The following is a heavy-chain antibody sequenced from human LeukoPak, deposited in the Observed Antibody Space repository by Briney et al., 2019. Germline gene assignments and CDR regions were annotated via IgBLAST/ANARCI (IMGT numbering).Heavy chain of an antibody. CDR2: IYYRGST. CDR1: GGPISSYY. J-gene: IGHJ3*02. D-gene: IGHD3-22*01. V-gene: IGHV4-59*07. CDR3: ASLYYFDSSGYYYGKADI. Sequence: SDPLSLPCTVSGGPISSYYWSWLGQPPRKGLAWIGYIYYRGSTFYNPSLKSRVTISIDTSKNQFSLKLSSVTAADTAVYYCASLYYFDSSGYYYGKADIWGQGTMVTVSS.